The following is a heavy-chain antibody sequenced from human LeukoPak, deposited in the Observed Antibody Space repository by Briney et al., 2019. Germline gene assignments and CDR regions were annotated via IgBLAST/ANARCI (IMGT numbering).Heavy chain of an antibody. V-gene: IGHV4-59*01. CDR3: ARLHPYYYGMDV. Sequence: SETLSLTCTVSGGSISSYYWSWIRQPPGKGLEWIGYIYYSGSTNYNPSLKSRVTISVDTSKNQFSLKLSSVTAADTAVYYCARLHPYYYGMDVWGQGTTVTVSS. J-gene: IGHJ6*02. CDR2: IYYSGST. CDR1: GGSISSYY.